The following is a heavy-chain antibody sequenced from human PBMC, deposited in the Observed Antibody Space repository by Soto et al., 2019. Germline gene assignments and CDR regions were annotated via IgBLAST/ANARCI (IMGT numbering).Heavy chain of an antibody. CDR3: ARDGTGGVLCLNKYYYVDV. Sequence: QVRLVQSGAEVKKPGASVKVSCKASGYTFITHGISWVRQAPGQGLEWMGRISAYNGDTKYAQKFQGRVTLTTDKSTTTAYMEMRSLRSDDTAVYYCARDGTGGVLCLNKYYYVDVWGEGTTVTVSS. V-gene: IGHV1-18*01. J-gene: IGHJ6*03. CDR2: ISAYNGDT. CDR1: GYTFITHG. D-gene: IGHD2-8*02.